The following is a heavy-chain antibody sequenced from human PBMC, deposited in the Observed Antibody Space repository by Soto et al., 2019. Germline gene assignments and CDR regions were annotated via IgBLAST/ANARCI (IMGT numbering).Heavy chain of an antibody. D-gene: IGHD2-15*01. CDR1: GFTFSSYA. J-gene: IGHJ4*02. CDR2: ISYDGSNK. Sequence: GGSLRLSCAASGFTFSSYAMHWVRQAPGKGLEWVAVISYDGSNKYYADSVKGRFTISRDNSKNTLYLQMNSLRAEDTAVYYCARDEGRDGYFDYWRQGTLVTVSS. CDR3: ARDEGRDGYFDY. V-gene: IGHV3-30-3*01.